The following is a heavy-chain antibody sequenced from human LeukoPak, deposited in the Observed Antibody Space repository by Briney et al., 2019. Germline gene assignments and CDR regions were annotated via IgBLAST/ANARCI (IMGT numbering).Heavy chain of an antibody. Sequence: SETLSLTCAAYGGSFSGYYWSWIRQPPGKGLEWIGEINHSGSTNYNPSLKSRVTISVDTSKNQFSLKLSSVTAADTAVYYCARRQIRVAGPRAGAFDIWGQGTMVTVSS. CDR3: ARRQIRVAGPRAGAFDI. CDR1: GGSFSGYY. D-gene: IGHD6-19*01. V-gene: IGHV4-34*01. CDR2: INHSGST. J-gene: IGHJ3*02.